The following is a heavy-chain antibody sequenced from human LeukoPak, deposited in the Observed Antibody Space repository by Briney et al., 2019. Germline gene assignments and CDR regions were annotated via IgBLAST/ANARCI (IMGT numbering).Heavy chain of an antibody. J-gene: IGHJ4*02. V-gene: IGHV1-24*01. D-gene: IGHD3-16*01. Sequence: GASVKVSCKVSGYTLTELSMHWVRQAPGKGLEWMGGFDPEDGETIYAQKFQGRVTMTEDTSTDTAYMELSSLRSEDTAVYYCATARGGGVGYYFDYWGQGTLVIVSS. CDR3: ATARGGGVGYYFDY. CDR2: FDPEDGET. CDR1: GYTLTELS.